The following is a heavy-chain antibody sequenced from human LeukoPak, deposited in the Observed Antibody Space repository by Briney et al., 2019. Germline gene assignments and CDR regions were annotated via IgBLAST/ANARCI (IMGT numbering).Heavy chain of an antibody. V-gene: IGHV4-39*07. Sequence: SETLSLTCTVSGGSISSSSYYWGWIRQPPGKGLEWIGEINHSGSTNYNPSLKSRVTISVDTSKNQFSLKLSSVTAADTAVYYCARGQGDYGDYEGGGDYWGQGTLVTVSS. CDR2: INHSGST. J-gene: IGHJ4*02. CDR1: GGSISSSSYY. CDR3: ARGQGDYGDYEGGGDY. D-gene: IGHD4-17*01.